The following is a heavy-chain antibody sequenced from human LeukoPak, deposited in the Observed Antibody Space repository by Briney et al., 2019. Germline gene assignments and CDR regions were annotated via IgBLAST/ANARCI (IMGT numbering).Heavy chain of an antibody. J-gene: IGHJ2*01. CDR3: ATKGDTVTVFRTWYFDL. CDR1: GFTFSTYE. V-gene: IGHV3-48*03. CDR2: ISRRGSM. D-gene: IGHD3-3*01. Sequence: GGALRLSCAASGFTFSTYEMHWVRQAPGKGLDWVSYISRRGSMYYADSVKGRFTISRDNSKKTLYLQINSLRVEDTAVYYCATKGDTVTVFRTWYFDLWGRGTLVTVSS.